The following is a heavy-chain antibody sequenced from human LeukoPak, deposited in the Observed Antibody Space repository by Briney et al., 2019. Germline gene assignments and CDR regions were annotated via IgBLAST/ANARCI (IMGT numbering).Heavy chain of an antibody. CDR1: GFTFSNYG. Sequence: PGGSLRLSCAASGFTFSNYGMHWVRQAPGKGLYWVAFIRYDGSNYYADSVKGRFTISRDNSKNTLFLQMNSLRAEDTAVYYCASPYSSGWYPNWFDPWGQGTLVTVSS. CDR3: ASPYSSGWYPNWFDP. J-gene: IGHJ5*02. CDR2: IRYDGSN. D-gene: IGHD6-19*01. V-gene: IGHV3-30*02.